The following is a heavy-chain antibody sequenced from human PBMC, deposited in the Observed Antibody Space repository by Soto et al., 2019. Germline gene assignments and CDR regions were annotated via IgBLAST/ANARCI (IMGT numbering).Heavy chain of an antibody. CDR2: IYYSGST. CDR1: GGSISSGGYY. J-gene: IGHJ4*02. CDR3: ARETVIIANFFDY. V-gene: IGHV4-31*03. D-gene: IGHD3-3*01. Sequence: QVQLQESGPGLVKPSQTLSLTCTVSGGSISSGGYYWSWIRQHPGKGLEWIGYIYYSGSTYYNPSLKSRVTILSDTYKNQFSLKLSSVTAADTAVYYCARETVIIANFFDYWGQGTLVNVSS.